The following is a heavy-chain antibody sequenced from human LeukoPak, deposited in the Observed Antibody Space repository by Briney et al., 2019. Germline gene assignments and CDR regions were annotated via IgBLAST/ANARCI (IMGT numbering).Heavy chain of an antibody. D-gene: IGHD3-3*01. CDR1: GGSISSYY. CDR2: IYYSGST. J-gene: IGHJ4*02. CDR3: AGPDFWSGLGY. Sequence: PSETLSLTCTVSGGSISSYYWSWIRQPPGKGLEWIGYIYYSGSTNYNPSLKSRVTISLDTSKNQFSLKLSSVTAADTAVYYCAGPDFWSGLGYWGQGTLVTVSS. V-gene: IGHV4-59*08.